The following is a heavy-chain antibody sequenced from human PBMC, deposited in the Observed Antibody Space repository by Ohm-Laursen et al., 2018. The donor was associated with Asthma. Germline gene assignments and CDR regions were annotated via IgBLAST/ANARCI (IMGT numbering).Heavy chain of an antibody. CDR2: ISTASTFI. CDR3: ARIGPEWELPGREYSLHH. V-gene: IGHV3-21*01. D-gene: IGHD1-26*01. J-gene: IGHJ1*01. Sequence: SLRLSRGATGYTFSRYSIHWVRQIPGKGLEWVASISTASTFIYYADSVRGRFTTSRDNARNSVYLQMNSLRAEDTALYYCARIGPEWELPGREYSLHHWGEGTLVTVSS. CDR1: GYTFSRYS.